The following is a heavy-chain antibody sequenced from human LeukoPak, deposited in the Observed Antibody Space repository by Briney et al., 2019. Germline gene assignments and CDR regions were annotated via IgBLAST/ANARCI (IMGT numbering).Heavy chain of an antibody. D-gene: IGHD2-21*02. CDR1: GFTVSSNY. CDR3: ARDALCGGDCCHDY. V-gene: IGHV3-66*02. Sequence: PGGSLRLSCAASGFTVSSNYMSWVRQAPGKGLEWVSVIYSGGSTYYADSVKGRFTISRDNSKNTLYLQMNSLRAEDTAVYYCARDALCGGDCCHDYWGQGTLVTVSS. J-gene: IGHJ4*02. CDR2: IYSGGST.